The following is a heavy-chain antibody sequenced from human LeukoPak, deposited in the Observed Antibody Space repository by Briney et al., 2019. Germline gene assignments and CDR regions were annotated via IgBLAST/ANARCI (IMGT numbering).Heavy chain of an antibody. CDR2: IYYTGNT. CDR3: GRLGGTYLSYWFFDL. V-gene: IGHV4-39*01. CDR1: GVSIISATSY. J-gene: IGHJ2*01. Sequence: SETLSLTCTVSGVSIISATSYWGWIRQPPGKGLEWIGNIYYTGNTFDNPSLKSRVTISVDTSKNQFSLKLSSVTAADTAVYYCGRLGGTYLSYWFFDLWGRGTLVTVPS. D-gene: IGHD1-26*01.